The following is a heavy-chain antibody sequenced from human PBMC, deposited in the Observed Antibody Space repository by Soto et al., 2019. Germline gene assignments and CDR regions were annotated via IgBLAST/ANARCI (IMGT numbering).Heavy chain of an antibody. D-gene: IGHD3-10*01. Sequence: QVQLQESGPGLVKPSETLSLTCTVSGGSISSYYWSWIRLPPGKGLEWIGYVYYSGSTKYNPSLTSRVTISVDTSKNQFSLKLSSVTAADTAVYYCARGWPGREFEFDYWGQGTLVTVSS. CDR3: ARGWPGREFEFDY. CDR2: VYYSGST. J-gene: IGHJ4*02. CDR1: GGSISSYY. V-gene: IGHV4-59*01.